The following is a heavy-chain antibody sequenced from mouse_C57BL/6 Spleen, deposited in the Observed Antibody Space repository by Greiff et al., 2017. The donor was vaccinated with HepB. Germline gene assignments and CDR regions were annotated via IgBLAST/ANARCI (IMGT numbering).Heavy chain of an antibody. J-gene: IGHJ3*01. CDR2: IDPSDSYT. V-gene: IGHV1-69*01. CDR3: ARSGFYGNSFAY. D-gene: IGHD2-1*01. CDR1: GYTFTSYW. Sequence: QVQLQQPGAELVMPGASVKLSCKASGYTFTSYWMHWVKQRPGQGLEWIGEIDPSDSYTNYNQKFKGKSTLTVDKSSSTAYMQLSSLTSEDSAVYYCARSGFYGNSFAYWGQGTLVTVSA.